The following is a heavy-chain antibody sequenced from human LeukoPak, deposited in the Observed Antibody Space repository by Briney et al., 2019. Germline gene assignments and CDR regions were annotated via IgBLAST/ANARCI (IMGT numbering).Heavy chain of an antibody. CDR3: ARVGLRRGSGYYAMDV. CDR2: IIPVFGSA. Sequence: ASVTVSFTASGGTFTSYAISWVRQAPGQGLEWIGGIIPVFGSANYAQKFQGRVTITADESTSTAYMELSSLRSEDTAVYYCARVGLRRGSGYYAMDVWGQGTTVTVSS. V-gene: IGHV1-69*13. CDR1: GGTFTSYA. D-gene: IGHD3-10*01. J-gene: IGHJ6*02.